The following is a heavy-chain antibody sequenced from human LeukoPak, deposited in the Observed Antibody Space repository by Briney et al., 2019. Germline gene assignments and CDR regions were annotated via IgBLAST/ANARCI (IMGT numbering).Heavy chain of an antibody. D-gene: IGHD3-10*01. V-gene: IGHV4-4*07. CDR2: TYTSGST. CDR3: ARGGILWFGELSPTSFDI. J-gene: IGHJ3*02. Sequence: SETLSLTCTVSGGSISSYYWSWIRQPAGKGLEWIGRTYTSGSTNYNPSLKSRVTMSVDTSKNQFSLKLSSVTAADTAVYYCARGGILWFGELSPTSFDIWGQGTMVTVSS. CDR1: GGSISSYY.